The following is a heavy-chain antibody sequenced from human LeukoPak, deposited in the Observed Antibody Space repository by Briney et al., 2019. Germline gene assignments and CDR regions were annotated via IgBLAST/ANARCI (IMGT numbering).Heavy chain of an antibody. Sequence: KTGGPLRLSRKGSGYRFTNYWIRWARQMPGKGLEWLGLVHPGDSDTINNPSVQGQLTIWADNSIHTPYLHRRTLSASATAIYYCARRAQWGSVAAFDIWGQGTMVTVSS. CDR3: ARRAQWGSVAAFDI. V-gene: IGHV5-51*01. CDR1: GYRFTNYW. CDR2: VHPGDSDT. J-gene: IGHJ3*02. D-gene: IGHD6-19*01.